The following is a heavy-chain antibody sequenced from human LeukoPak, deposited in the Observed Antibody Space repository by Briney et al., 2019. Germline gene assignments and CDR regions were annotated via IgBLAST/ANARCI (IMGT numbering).Heavy chain of an antibody. CDR2: IYPGDSDT. Sequence: PGESLKISCKGSGYSFATYWIGWVRQMPGKGLEWMGIIYPGDSDTRYSPSFQGQFTISADKSISTAFLQWSSLKASDTAMYYCARRGYCGGDCYSDYWGQGTLVTVSS. V-gene: IGHV5-51*01. J-gene: IGHJ4*02. CDR3: ARRGYCGGDCYSDY. CDR1: GYSFATYW. D-gene: IGHD2-21*01.